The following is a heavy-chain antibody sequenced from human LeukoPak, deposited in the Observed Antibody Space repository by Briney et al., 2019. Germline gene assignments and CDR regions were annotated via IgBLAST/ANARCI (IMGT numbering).Heavy chain of an antibody. D-gene: IGHD3-10*01. V-gene: IGHV3-49*03. CDR2: IRSKAYGGTT. CDR1: GFTFGDYA. CDR3: TRDTDLWFGELLCDY. Sequence: GGSLRLSCTASGFTFGDYAMNWFRQAPGKGLEWVGFIRSKAYGGTTEYAASVKGRFTISRDDSKSIAYLQMNSLKTEDTAVYYCTRDTDLWFGELLCDYWGQGTLVTVSS. J-gene: IGHJ4*02.